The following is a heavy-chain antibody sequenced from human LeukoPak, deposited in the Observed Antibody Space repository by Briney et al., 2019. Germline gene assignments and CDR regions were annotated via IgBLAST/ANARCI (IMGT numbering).Heavy chain of an antibody. CDR1: GFTVSSNY. D-gene: IGHD2-21*02. CDR2: IYSGSTI. J-gene: IGHJ3*02. CDR3: TSHTGTGDAFRPFHI. V-gene: IGHV3-69-1*02. Sequence: GGSLRLSCAASGFTVSSNYMSWVRQAPGKGLEWVSVIYSGSTIYYADSVKGRFTISRDNAKNSLYLQMNSLRAEDTAVYYCTSHTGTGDAFRPFHIWGQGTMVTVSS.